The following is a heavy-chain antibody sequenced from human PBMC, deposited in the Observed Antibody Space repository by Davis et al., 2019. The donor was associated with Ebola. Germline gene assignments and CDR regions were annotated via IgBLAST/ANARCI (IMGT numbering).Heavy chain of an antibody. D-gene: IGHD2-2*01. CDR3: ARHGKVVPGVSSDYRMDV. J-gene: IGHJ6*02. V-gene: IGHV5-51*01. CDR2: IHPGDSDI. Sequence: KVSCKGSGYSFTTYWIGWVRQMPGKGLEWMGIIHPGDSDIRYSPSFQGQVTISADKSIRTAYLQWSSLKASDTAMYYCARHGKVVPGVSSDYRMDVWGQGTTVTVSS. CDR1: GYSFTTYW.